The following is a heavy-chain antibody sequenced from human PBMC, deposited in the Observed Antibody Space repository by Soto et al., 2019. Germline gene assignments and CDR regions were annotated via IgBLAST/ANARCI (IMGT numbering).Heavy chain of an antibody. V-gene: IGHV6-1*01. D-gene: IGHD1-26*01. CDR2: TYYRSKWYN. CDR3: ARGGLVSGSYLDAFDI. CDR1: GDSVSSNSAA. J-gene: IGHJ3*02. Sequence: SQTLSLTCAISGDSVSSNSAAWNWIRQSPSRGLEWLGRTYYRSKWYNDYAVSVKSRITINPDTSKNQFSLQLNSVTPEDTAVYYCARGGLVSGSYLDAFDIWGQGTMVTVSS.